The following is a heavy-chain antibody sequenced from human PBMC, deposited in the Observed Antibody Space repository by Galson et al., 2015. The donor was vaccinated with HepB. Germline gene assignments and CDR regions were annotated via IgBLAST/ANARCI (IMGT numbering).Heavy chain of an antibody. CDR2: IWYDGSNK. CDR3: ARDKNFWSKYGMDV. Sequence: SLRLSCAASGFTFSSYGMHWVRQAPGKGLEWVAVIWYDGSNKYYADSVKGRFTISRDNSKNTLYLQMNSLRAEDTAVYYCARDKNFWSKYGMDVWGQGTTVTVSS. D-gene: IGHD3-3*01. V-gene: IGHV3-33*01. CDR1: GFTFSSYG. J-gene: IGHJ6*02.